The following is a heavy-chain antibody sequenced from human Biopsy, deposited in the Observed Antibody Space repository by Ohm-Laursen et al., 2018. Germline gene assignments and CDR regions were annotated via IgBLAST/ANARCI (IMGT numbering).Heavy chain of an antibody. CDR3: ARGQALKSFDY. CDR1: GYSISSGYY. CDR2: IYHSGST. J-gene: IGHJ4*02. V-gene: IGHV4-38-2*01. Sequence: SQTLSLTCAVSGYSISSGYYWGWIRQPPGKGLEWIGSIYHSGSTYYNQSLKSRVTISVDTSKNQFSLKLSSVTAADTAGYYCARGQALKSFDYWGQGTLVTVSS.